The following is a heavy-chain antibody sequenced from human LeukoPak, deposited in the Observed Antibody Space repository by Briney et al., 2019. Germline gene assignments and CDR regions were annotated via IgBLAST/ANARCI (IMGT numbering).Heavy chain of an antibody. J-gene: IGHJ6*03. D-gene: IGHD3-10*01. CDR2: IYPADSDT. CDR1: GYRFTSYW. CDR3: ARQRGDYYYMDV. V-gene: IGHV5-51*01. Sequence: GESLKISCKGPGYRFTSYWIGWVRQMPGKGPEWMGIIYPADSDTRYSPSFQGQVTISADTSISTAYLQWSSLKASDTAIYYCARQRGDYYYMDVWGKGTTVTVSS.